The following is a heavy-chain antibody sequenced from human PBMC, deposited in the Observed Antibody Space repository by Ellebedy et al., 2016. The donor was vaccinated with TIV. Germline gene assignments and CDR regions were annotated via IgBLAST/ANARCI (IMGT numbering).Heavy chain of an antibody. CDR2: IKQDGSVQ. J-gene: IGHJ2*01. V-gene: IGHV3-7*01. CDR1: GFTLSTHW. CDR3: ARERNYYFDL. D-gene: IGHD1-7*01. Sequence: GESLKISCAASGFTLSTHWMSWVRQAPGKGLEWVASIKQDGSVQFYVNSVRGRFTISRDNSKTSTYLQMNSLRAEDTAVYYCARERNYYFDLWGRGTLVTVSS.